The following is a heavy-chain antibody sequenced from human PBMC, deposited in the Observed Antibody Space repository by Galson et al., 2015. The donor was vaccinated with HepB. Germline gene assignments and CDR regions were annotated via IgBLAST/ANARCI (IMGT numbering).Heavy chain of an antibody. D-gene: IGHD4-17*01. CDR1: GFTFSSFS. J-gene: IGHJ3*01. V-gene: IGHV3-48*02. CDR3: ARYLRYAFDF. Sequence: SLRLSCAASGFTFSSFSMNWVRQAPGKGLGWVPYINRDGSTISYEDSVEGRFTMSRDNAKNSLYLQMNSLRDEDTAVYYCARYLRYAFDFWGQGTMVTVSS. CDR2: INRDGSTI.